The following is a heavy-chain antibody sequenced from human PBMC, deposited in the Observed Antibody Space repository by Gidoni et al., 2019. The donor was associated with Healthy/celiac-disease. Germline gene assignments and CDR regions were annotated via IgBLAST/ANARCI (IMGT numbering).Heavy chain of an antibody. V-gene: IGHV4-30-4*01. Sequence: PPGKGLEWIGYIYYSGSTYYNPSLKSRVTISVDTSKNQFSLKLSSVTAADTAVYYCARLSRSICSSTSCAILDYWGQGTLVTISS. D-gene: IGHD2-2*01. CDR3: ARLSRSICSSTSCAILDY. CDR2: IYYSGST. J-gene: IGHJ4*02.